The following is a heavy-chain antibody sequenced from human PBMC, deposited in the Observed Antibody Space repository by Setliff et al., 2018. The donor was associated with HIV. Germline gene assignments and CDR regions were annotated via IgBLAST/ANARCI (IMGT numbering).Heavy chain of an antibody. V-gene: IGHV4-31*03. CDR2: IYYSGST. D-gene: IGHD4-17*01. CDR1: GDSLSSDYYY. CDR3: ARDFLRSGYFDS. Sequence: SETLSLTCTVSGDSLSSDYYYWTWIRQHPEKGLEWIGYIYYSGSTLYNPSLRSRLSMSVDTSKNQFSLELSSVTAADTALYFCARDFLRSGYFDSWGQGKLVTVSS. J-gene: IGHJ4*02.